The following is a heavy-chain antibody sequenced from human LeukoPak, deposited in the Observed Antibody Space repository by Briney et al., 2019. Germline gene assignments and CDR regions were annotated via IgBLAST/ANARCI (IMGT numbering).Heavy chain of an antibody. CDR3: ARDSGVSDY. V-gene: IGHV4-59*01. J-gene: IGHJ4*02. D-gene: IGHD2-8*01. Sequence: SETLSLTCTVSGTSINSYYWSWIRQPPGKGLEWIGYSYYSGSTNYSPSLKSRVTISVDTSKNQFSLKLSSVTAADTAVYYCARDSGVSDYWSQGTLVTVSS. CDR1: GTSINSYY. CDR2: SYYSGST.